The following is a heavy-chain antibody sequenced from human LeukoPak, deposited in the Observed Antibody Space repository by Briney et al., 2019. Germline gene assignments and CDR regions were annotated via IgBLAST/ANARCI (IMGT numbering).Heavy chain of an antibody. CDR3: AKDQVAGAGGD. CDR2: ISDSGGST. J-gene: IGHJ4*02. Sequence: GGSLRLSCAASGFTFSSYAMSWVRQAPGKGPEWVSGISDSGGSTYYADSVKGRFTVSRDNSKNTLYLQMNSLRAEDTAVYYCAKDQVAGAGGDWGQGTLVSVSS. CDR1: GFTFSSYA. D-gene: IGHD6-13*01. V-gene: IGHV3-23*01.